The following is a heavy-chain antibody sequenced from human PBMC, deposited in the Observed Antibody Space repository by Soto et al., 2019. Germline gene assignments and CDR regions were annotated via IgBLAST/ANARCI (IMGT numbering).Heavy chain of an antibody. V-gene: IGHV3-21*01. CDR1: GFTFSSYS. D-gene: IGHD5-18*01. CDR3: AREHYSYDGMDV. CDR2: ISSSSSSYI. J-gene: IGHJ6*02. Sequence: PGGSLRLSCAASGFTFSSYSMNWVRQAPGKGLEWVSSISSSSSSYIYYADSVKGRFTISRDNAKNSLYLQMNSLRAEDTAVYYCAREHYSYDGMDVWGQGTTVTVSS.